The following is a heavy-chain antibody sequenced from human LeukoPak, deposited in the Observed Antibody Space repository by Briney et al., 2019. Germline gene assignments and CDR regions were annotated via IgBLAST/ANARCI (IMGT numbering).Heavy chain of an antibody. D-gene: IGHD4-17*01. J-gene: IGHJ4*02. CDR2: ISGEGIYT. V-gene: IGHV3-23*01. Sequence: PGGSLRLSCAASGFMFSNYAMTWVRQAPGKGLQWVSAISGEGIYTYYIDSVKGRFTTSRDNSKNTLFLQMNSLRADDTAVYYCAKNYGTPRPFYDYWGQGIVVTVSS. CDR3: AKNYGTPRPFYDY. CDR1: GFMFSNYA.